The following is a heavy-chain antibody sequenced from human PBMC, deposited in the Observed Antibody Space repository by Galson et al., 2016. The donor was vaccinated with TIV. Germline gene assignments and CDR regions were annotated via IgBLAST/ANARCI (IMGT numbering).Heavy chain of an antibody. CDR1: GFRFNEYE. D-gene: IGHD6-19*01. CDR3: ARARYSNGWFTDF. Sequence: SLRLSCAASGFRFNEYEMSWVRQAPGKGLEWVAVMWFDGSDIYYADSVKGRFTISRDNSKNTLYLQMNSLRGEDTAVYYCARARYSNGWFTDFWGQGTLVTVSS. J-gene: IGHJ4*02. CDR2: MWFDGSDI. V-gene: IGHV3-33*07.